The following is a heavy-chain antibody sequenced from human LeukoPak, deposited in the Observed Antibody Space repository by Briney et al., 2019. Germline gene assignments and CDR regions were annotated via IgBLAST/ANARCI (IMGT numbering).Heavy chain of an antibody. V-gene: IGHV4-59*01. CDR3: ASGYYYDSSAYHDAFDI. J-gene: IGHJ3*02. Sequence: SESLSLTCTVSSGSINSYYWNWIRQPPGKGLEWIGYVYYSENIYYGPSLKSRVTISVDTSKNQFSLKLSSVTAADTAVYYCASGYYYDSSAYHDAFDIWGQGTMVTVSS. CDR1: SGSINSYY. CDR2: VYYSENI. D-gene: IGHD3-22*01.